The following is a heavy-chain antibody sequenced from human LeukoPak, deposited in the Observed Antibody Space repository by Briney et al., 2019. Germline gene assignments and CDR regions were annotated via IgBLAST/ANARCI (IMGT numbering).Heavy chain of an antibody. V-gene: IGHV4-39*07. J-gene: IGHJ5*02. CDR2: IYDSGNI. D-gene: IGHD5-18*01. Sequence: PSETLSLTCTVSGYTISSNSYLWVWIPQPPGKGLEWISNIYDSGNIYYNASLKTRLTISADKSKNQFSLKLSSVTAADTAVYYCARVRVGYSDGTNWFDPWGQGTLVTVSS. CDR3: ARVRVGYSDGTNWFDP. CDR1: GYTISSNSYL.